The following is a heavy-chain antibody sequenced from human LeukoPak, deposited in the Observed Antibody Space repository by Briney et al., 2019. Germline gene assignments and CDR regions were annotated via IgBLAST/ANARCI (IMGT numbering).Heavy chain of an antibody. Sequence: PGGSLRLSCAASGFTVSSNYMSWVRQAPGKGLEWVSVIYSGGSTYYADSVKGRFTISRDNSKNTLYLQMNSLRAEDTAVYYCARVFGYCSSSACYAASDLWGQGTTVTVSS. J-gene: IGHJ3*01. D-gene: IGHD2-2*03. CDR1: GFTVSSNY. CDR3: ARVFGYCSSSACYAASDL. CDR2: IYSGGST. V-gene: IGHV3-53*01.